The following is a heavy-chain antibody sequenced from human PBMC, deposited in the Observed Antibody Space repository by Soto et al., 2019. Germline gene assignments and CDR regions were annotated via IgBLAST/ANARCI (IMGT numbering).Heavy chain of an antibody. CDR1: GFTFRSYA. CDR3: ARATVVDRYDFDY. Sequence: QVQLVESGGGVVQPGRSLRLSCAASGFTFRSYAMHWVRQAPGKGLEWVAVISYDGSNKYYADSVKGRFTISRDNSKNTLYLQMNSLRAEDTAVYYCARATVVDRYDFDYWGQGTLVTVSS. V-gene: IGHV3-30-3*01. J-gene: IGHJ4*02. CDR2: ISYDGSNK. D-gene: IGHD4-17*01.